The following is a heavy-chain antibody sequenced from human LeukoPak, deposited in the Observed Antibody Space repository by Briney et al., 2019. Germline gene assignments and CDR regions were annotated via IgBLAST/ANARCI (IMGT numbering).Heavy chain of an antibody. J-gene: IGHJ5*02. Sequence: GGSLRPSCAASGFTFSTYLMTWVRPAPGKGLEWVANINQDGSGKYYVDSVKGRFTISRDNAKNSLDLQINSLRAEHKAVYYCARTIAGTSNMLDTWGQGRLVTV. CDR3: ARTIAGTSNMLDT. V-gene: IGHV3-7*05. D-gene: IGHD2-15*01. CDR2: INQDGSGK. CDR1: GFTFSTYL.